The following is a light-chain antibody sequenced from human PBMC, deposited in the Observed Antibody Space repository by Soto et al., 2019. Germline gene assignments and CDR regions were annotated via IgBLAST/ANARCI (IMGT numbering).Light chain of an antibody. CDR2: KAS. V-gene: IGKV1-5*03. CDR3: QQYSTYPWP. CDR1: QTISTL. Sequence: DIQMTQSPSTLSASVGDRVTITCRASQTISTLLAWYQQRPGKAPNLLIYKASSLESGVPSRFSGSGSGTEFTLTISSLQPDDFATYFCQQYSTYPWPFGQGTKVEV. J-gene: IGKJ1*01.